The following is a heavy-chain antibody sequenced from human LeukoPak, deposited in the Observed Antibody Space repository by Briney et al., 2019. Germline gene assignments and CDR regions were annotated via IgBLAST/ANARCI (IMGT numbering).Heavy chain of an antibody. Sequence: SETLSLTCTVSGGSISSYYWSWIRQPPGKGLEWIGYIYYSGSTNYNPSLKSRVTISVDTSKNQFSLKLSSVTAADTAVYYCARGDPQLGLDAFDIWGQGTMVTVSS. D-gene: IGHD6-13*01. CDR1: GGSISSYY. CDR3: ARGDPQLGLDAFDI. J-gene: IGHJ3*02. V-gene: IGHV4-59*01. CDR2: IYYSGST.